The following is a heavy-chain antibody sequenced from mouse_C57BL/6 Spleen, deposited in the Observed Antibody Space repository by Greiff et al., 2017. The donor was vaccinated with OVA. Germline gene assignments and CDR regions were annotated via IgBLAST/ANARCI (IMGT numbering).Heavy chain of an antibody. J-gene: IGHJ4*01. CDR1: GYSITSGYY. CDR3: AREDDPYAMDY. Sequence: VQLKESGPGLVKPSQSLSLTCSVTGYSITSGYYWNWIRQFPGNKLEWMGYISYDGSNNYNPSLKNRISITRDTSKNQFFLKLNSVTTEDTATYYCAREDDPYAMDYWGQGTSVTVSS. V-gene: IGHV3-6*01. CDR2: ISYDGSN.